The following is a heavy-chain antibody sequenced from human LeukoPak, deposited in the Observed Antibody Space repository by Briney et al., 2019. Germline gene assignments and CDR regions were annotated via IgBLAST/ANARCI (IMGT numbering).Heavy chain of an antibody. CDR3: ARRASTERGHSYGLDY. CDR2: ISFSGNCI. Sequence: GGSLRLSCAASGFTFSNYGVHWVRQAPGKGLEWVSSISFSGNCIYYADSVRGRITLSRDNAKNSLFLQMNSLRAEDTAVYYCARRASTERGHSYGLDYWGQGTLVTVSS. CDR1: GFTFSNYG. D-gene: IGHD5-18*01. V-gene: IGHV3-21*01. J-gene: IGHJ4*02.